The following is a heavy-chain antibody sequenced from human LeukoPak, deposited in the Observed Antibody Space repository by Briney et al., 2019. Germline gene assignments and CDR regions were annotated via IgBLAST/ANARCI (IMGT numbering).Heavy chain of an antibody. D-gene: IGHD3-3*01. J-gene: IGHJ6*03. CDR2: IYYSGST. Sequence: SETLSLTCTVSGGSISSGGYYWSWIRQHPGKGLEWIGYIYYSGSTYYNPSLKSRVTISVDTSKNQFSLKLSSVTAADTAVYYCARDQYSLFGVVAYMDVWGKGTTVTLSS. CDR1: GGSISSGGYY. CDR3: ARDQYSLFGVVAYMDV. V-gene: IGHV4-31*03.